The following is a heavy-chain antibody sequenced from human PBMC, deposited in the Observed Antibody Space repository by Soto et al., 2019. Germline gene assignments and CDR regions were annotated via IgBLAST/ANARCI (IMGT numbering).Heavy chain of an antibody. J-gene: IGHJ4*02. CDR2: ISAHNGNT. Sequence: QVHLVQSGAEVKKPGASVKVSCKASGYTFTSYGITWVRQAPGQGLEWMGWISAHNGNTDYAQKLQGRVIVTRDTSTSTAYMELRSPRSDDTAVYYCARGRHGDYWGQGALVTVSS. CDR1: GYTFTSYG. V-gene: IGHV1-18*01. CDR3: ARGRHGDY.